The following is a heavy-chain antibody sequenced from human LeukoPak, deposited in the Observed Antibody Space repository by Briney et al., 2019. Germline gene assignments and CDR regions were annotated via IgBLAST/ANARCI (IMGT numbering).Heavy chain of an antibody. CDR3: AKDRSGSYSNWFDP. V-gene: IGHV3-9*01. Sequence: GGSLRLSCAASGFTFDDYAMHWVRQAPGKGLEWVSGISWNSGSRGYADSVKGRFTISRDNAKNSLYLQMNSLRAEDTALYYCAKDRSGSYSNWFDPWGQGTLVTVSS. CDR2: ISWNSGSR. J-gene: IGHJ5*02. CDR1: GFTFDDYA. D-gene: IGHD1-26*01.